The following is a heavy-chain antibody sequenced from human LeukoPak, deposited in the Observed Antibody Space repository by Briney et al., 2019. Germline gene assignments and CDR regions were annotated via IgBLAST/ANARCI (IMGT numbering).Heavy chain of an antibody. V-gene: IGHV3-74*01. CDR3: ARGFHDAFDI. CDR1: GFTFKLYW. CDR2: INDDGSST. Sequence: GGSLRLSCAASGFTFKLYWMHWVRQAPGKGPVWVSRINDDGSSTSYADSVKGRFTISRDNAKNMLYLEMNSLRADDTAVFYCARGFHDAFDIWGQGTMVTVSS. J-gene: IGHJ3*02.